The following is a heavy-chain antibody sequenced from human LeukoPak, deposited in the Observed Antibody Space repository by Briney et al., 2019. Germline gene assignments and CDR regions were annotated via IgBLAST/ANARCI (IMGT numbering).Heavy chain of an antibody. CDR2: ITTTGDRI. J-gene: IGHJ4*02. V-gene: IGHV3-48*03. D-gene: IGHD2-2*01. CDR1: GFTFSSYE. Sequence: PGGSLRLSCAASGFTFSSYEMNWVRQAPGKGLEWISYITTTGDRIQYADSVKGRFTISRDNAKNSLYLEMNSLRAEDTGVYFCARDTKDYWGQGTLVVVSS. CDR3: ARDTKDY.